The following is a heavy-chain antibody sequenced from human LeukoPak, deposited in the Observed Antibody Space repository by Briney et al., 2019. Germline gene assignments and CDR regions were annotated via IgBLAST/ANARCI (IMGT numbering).Heavy chain of an antibody. Sequence: SETLSLTCTVSGGSISSHYWSWIRQPPGKGLEWIGYIYYSGSTNYNPSLKSRVTISVDTSKNQFSLKLSSVTAADTAMYYCARRRYSSGSDYWGQGTLVTVSS. CDR3: ARRRYSSGSDY. J-gene: IGHJ4*02. CDR1: GGSISSHY. D-gene: IGHD6-19*01. CDR2: IYYSGST. V-gene: IGHV4-59*08.